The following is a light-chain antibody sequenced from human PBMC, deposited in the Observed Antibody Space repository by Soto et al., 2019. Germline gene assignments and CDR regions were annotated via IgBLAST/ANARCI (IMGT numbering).Light chain of an antibody. CDR3: QQYYSTPWT. J-gene: IGKJ1*01. Sequence: VMTQSPDSLAVSLGERATINCKSSQSILSTSNNKNYLAWYQQKPGQPPKLIIYWASTRHSGVPDRFSGSGSGTDFTLTISRLQAEDVAVYYCQQYYSTPWTFGQGTKVQIK. V-gene: IGKV4-1*01. CDR1: QSILSTSNNKNY. CDR2: WAS.